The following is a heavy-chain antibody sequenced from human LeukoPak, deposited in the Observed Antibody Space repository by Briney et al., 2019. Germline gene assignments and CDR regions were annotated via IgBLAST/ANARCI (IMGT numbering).Heavy chain of an antibody. CDR3: ARHWYAHYDFWSGYYYYYGMDV. V-gene: IGHV4-39*01. Sequence: PSETLSLTCTVSGGSISSSSYYWGWIRQPPGKGLEWIGSIYYSGSTYYNPSLKSRVTISVDTSKNQFSLTLSSVTAADTAVYYCARHWYAHYDFWSGYYYYYGMDVWGQGTTVTVSS. J-gene: IGHJ6*02. CDR2: IYYSGST. D-gene: IGHD3-3*01. CDR1: GGSISSSSYY.